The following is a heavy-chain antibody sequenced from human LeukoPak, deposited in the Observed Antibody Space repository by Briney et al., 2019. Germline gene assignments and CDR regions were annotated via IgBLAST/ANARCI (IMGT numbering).Heavy chain of an antibody. Sequence: ASVKVSCKASGGTFSSYAISWVRQAPGQGLEWMGGIIPIFGTANYAQKFQGRVTITTDESTSTAYMELSSVRSEATAVYYCARGGLRYFDWLLCWGQGTLVTVSS. CDR2: IIPIFGTA. J-gene: IGHJ4*02. V-gene: IGHV1-69*05. D-gene: IGHD3-9*01. CDR3: ARGGLRYFDWLLC. CDR1: GGTFSSYA.